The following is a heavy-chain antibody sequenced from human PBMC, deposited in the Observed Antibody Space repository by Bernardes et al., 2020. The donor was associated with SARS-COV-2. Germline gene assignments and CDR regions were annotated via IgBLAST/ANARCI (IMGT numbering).Heavy chain of an antibody. Sequence: SETLSLTCTVSGGSISSGGYYWSWIRQHPGKGLEWIGYIYYSGSTYYNPSLKSRVTISVDTSKNQFSLKLSSVTAADTAVYYCARDQAARHSYGYRRGFDYWGQGTLVTVSS. V-gene: IGHV4-31*03. D-gene: IGHD5-18*01. CDR3: ARDQAARHSYGYRRGFDY. CDR2: IYYSGST. J-gene: IGHJ4*02. CDR1: GGSISSGGYY.